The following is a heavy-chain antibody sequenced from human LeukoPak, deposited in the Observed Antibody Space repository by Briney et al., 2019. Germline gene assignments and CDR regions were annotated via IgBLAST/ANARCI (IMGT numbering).Heavy chain of an antibody. D-gene: IGHD3-22*01. J-gene: IGHJ3*02. V-gene: IGHV3-48*04. CDR2: ISSSSSTI. Sequence: PGGSLRLSCAASGFSFSSYSMNWVRQAPGKGLERVTYISSSSSTIYYADSVKGRFTISRDNAKNSLYLQMSSLRAEDTAVYYCARDPQLGSSNPYYYDSSGYYPDAFDIWGQGTMVTVSS. CDR3: ARDPQLGSSNPYYYDSSGYYPDAFDI. CDR1: GFSFSSYS.